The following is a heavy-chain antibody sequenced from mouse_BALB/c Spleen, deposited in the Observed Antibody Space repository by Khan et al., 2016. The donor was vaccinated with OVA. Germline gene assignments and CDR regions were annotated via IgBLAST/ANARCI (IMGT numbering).Heavy chain of an antibody. J-gene: IGHJ2*01. D-gene: IGHD1-1*01. CDR1: GYTFTSYW. CDR2: TNPTNGRT. V-gene: IGHV1S81*02. Sequence: QVQLKQSGAEQVKAGASVKMSCKASGYTFTSYWMHWVKQRLGQGLEWFAETNPTNGRTYYNEKFKSKATLTVDKSSSTAYMLLSGPTFEDSAVYYCARIKKIVATYFDYWGQGTTLTVSS. CDR3: ARIKKIVATYFDY.